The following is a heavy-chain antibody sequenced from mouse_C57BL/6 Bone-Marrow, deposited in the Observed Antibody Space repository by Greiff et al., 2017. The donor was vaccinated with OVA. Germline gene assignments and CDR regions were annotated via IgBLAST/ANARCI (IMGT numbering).Heavy chain of an antibody. V-gene: IGHV1-19*01. CDR3: ARGEDDYDWFAY. Sequence: EVQLQQSGPVLVKPGASVKMSCKASGYTFTDYYMNWVKQSHGKSLEWIGVINPYNGGTSYNQKFKGKATLTVDKSSSTAYMELNSLTSEDSAVYYCARGEDDYDWFAYWGQGTLVTVSA. D-gene: IGHD2-4*01. CDR2: INPYNGGT. CDR1: GYTFTDYY. J-gene: IGHJ3*01.